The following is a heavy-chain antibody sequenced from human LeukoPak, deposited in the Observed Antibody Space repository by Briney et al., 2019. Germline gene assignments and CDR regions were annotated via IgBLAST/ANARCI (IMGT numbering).Heavy chain of an antibody. V-gene: IGHV3-23*01. CDR1: GFTFSSYA. D-gene: IGHD2-8*01. J-gene: IGHJ4*02. CDR3: AKDTSIGRYCTNGVCSPFDY. CDR2: ISESGGST. Sequence: PGRSLRLSCAASGFTFSSYAMSWVRQVPGRVLGWDSAISESGGSTYDADSVKGRFTISRDNSKNTLYLQMNSLRAEDTAVYYCAKDTSIGRYCTNGVCSPFDYWGQGTLVTVSS.